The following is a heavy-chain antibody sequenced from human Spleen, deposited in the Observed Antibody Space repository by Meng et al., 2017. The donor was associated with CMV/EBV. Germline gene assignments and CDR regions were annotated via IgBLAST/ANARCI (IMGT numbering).Heavy chain of an antibody. CDR2: ISAYNGNT. J-gene: IGHJ1*01. CDR3: ARDQQLIPAEYFQH. V-gene: IGHV1-18*01. D-gene: IGHD6-13*01. Sequence: QVHLVQSGAEVKKPGASVKISCRASGYTFTKYAIHWVRQAPGQGLEWMGWISAYNGNTIYAQKLQGRVTMTTDASTNTAYLELRSLRSDDTAVYYCARDQQLIPAEYFQHWGPGTLVTVSS. CDR1: GYTFTKYA.